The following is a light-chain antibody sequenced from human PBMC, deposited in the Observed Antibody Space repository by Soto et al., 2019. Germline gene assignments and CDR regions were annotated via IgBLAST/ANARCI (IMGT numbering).Light chain of an antibody. J-gene: IGKJ1*01. Sequence: EIVMTQSPATLSVSPGERATLSCRASQSVSINLAWYQQKPGQAPRLLIYGASSRATGIPARFSGSGSGTDFTLTISSLQSGDFAVYYCQHYNNWPPWTFGQGTKVEIK. CDR1: QSVSIN. V-gene: IGKV3-15*01. CDR3: QHYNNWPPWT. CDR2: GAS.